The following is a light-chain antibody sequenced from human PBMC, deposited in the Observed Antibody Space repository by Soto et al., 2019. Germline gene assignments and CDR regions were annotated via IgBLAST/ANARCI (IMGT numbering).Light chain of an antibody. J-gene: IGKJ5*01. CDR2: GAS. CDR3: QQYGSSPVT. Sequence: ENVLTQSPGALSLSPGERATLSCWASLSVVSSYLAWYQQKPGQAPRLLFYGASTRATGTPDRFSGSGSGTDFTLTIRRLEPEDFAVYYCQQYGSSPVTFGQGTRLEI. V-gene: IGKV3-20*01. CDR1: LSVVSSY.